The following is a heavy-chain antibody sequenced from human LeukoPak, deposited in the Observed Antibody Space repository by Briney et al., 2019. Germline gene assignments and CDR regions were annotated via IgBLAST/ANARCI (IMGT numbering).Heavy chain of an antibody. Sequence: ASVKVSCKASGGTFSSYAISWVRQAPGQGLEWMGRIIPILGIANYAQKFQGRVTITADKSTSTAYMELSSLRSEDTAVYYCARGVGYNEGSDYWGQGTLVTVSS. J-gene: IGHJ4*02. V-gene: IGHV1-69*04. CDR1: GGTFSSYA. CDR2: IIPILGIA. D-gene: IGHD5-24*01. CDR3: ARGVGYNEGSDY.